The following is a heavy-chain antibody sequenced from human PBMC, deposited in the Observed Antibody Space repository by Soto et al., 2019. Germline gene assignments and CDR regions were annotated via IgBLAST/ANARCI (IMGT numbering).Heavy chain of an antibody. CDR1: GFTFSNAW. J-gene: IGHJ4*02. D-gene: IGHD2-2*01. V-gene: IGHV3-15*01. CDR2: IKSKTDGGTT. CDR3: TTVISWDCSSTSCYLSTDY. Sequence: PGGSLRLSCAASGFTFSNAWMSWVRQAPGKGLEWVGRIKSKTDGGTTDYAAPVKGRFTISRDDSKNTLYLQMNSLKTEDTAVYYCTTVISWDCSSTSCYLSTDYWGQGTLVTVSS.